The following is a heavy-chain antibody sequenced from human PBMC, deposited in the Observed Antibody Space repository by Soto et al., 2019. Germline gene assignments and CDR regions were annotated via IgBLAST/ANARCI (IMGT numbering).Heavy chain of an antibody. V-gene: IGHV4-39*01. CDR2: IHYSEGT. CDR1: GGSISSHNY. J-gene: IGHJ6*04. Sequence: ETLSLTCTVSGGSISSHNYWAWIRQPPGKGLEWIGSIHYSEGTHYNPSLRSRVTISVDTSNNQFSLTVNSVTAADTAVYFCARHLQWLVGLDVWGKGTTVTVSS. D-gene: IGHD6-19*01. CDR3: ARHLQWLVGLDV.